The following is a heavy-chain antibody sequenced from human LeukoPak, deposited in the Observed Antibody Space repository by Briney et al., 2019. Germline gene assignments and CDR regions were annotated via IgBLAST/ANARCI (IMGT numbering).Heavy chain of an antibody. CDR1: GGSFSGYY. CDR2: IDHSGST. D-gene: IGHD2-15*01. CDR3: ACTLGYCSGGSCYRTHDAFDI. J-gene: IGHJ3*02. V-gene: IGHV4-34*01. Sequence: SETLSLACAVYGGSFSGYYWSWIRQPPGKGLEWIGEIDHSGSTNYNPSLKSRVTISADTSKNQFSLKLSSVTAADTAVYYCACTLGYCSGGSCYRTHDAFDIWGQGTIVTVSS.